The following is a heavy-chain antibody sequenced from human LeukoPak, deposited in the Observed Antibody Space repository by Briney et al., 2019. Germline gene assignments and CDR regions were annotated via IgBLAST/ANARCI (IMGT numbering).Heavy chain of an antibody. D-gene: IGHD6-19*01. Sequence: PGRSLRLSCAASGFTFDDYAMHWVRQAPGKGLEWVSGISWNSGSIGYADSVKGRFTISRDNAKNSLYLQMNSLRAEHTALYYCAKGRRSSGWYSYFDYWGQGTLVTVSS. V-gene: IGHV3-9*01. CDR2: ISWNSGSI. CDR3: AKGRRSSGWYSYFDY. J-gene: IGHJ4*02. CDR1: GFTFDDYA.